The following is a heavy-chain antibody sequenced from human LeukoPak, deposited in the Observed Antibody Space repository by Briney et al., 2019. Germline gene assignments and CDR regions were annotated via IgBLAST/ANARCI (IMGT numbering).Heavy chain of an antibody. D-gene: IGHD1-26*01. CDR3: ARHGGSYSHDY. Sequence: SETLSLTCTVSGGSISTYYWGWIRQPPEKGLEWIGYSSSSGSTNYNPSLNSRVTISVDTSKNQFSLKLSSVTAADTAVYHCARHGGSYSHDYWGQGTLVTVSS. CDR2: SSSSGST. CDR1: GGSISTYY. J-gene: IGHJ4*02. V-gene: IGHV4-59*08.